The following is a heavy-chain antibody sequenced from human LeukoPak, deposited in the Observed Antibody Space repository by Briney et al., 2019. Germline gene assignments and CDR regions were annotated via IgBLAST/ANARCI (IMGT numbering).Heavy chain of an antibody. J-gene: IGHJ6*02. V-gene: IGHV4-30-2*01. CDR1: GGSISSGGYS. CDR2: IYHSGST. CDR3: ARDDHYYGMDV. Sequence: ASETLSLACAVSGGSISSGGYSWSWIRQPPGKGLEWIGYIYHSGSTYYNPSLKSRVTISVDRSKNQFSLKLSSVTAADTAVYYCARDDHYYGMDVWSQGTTVTVSS.